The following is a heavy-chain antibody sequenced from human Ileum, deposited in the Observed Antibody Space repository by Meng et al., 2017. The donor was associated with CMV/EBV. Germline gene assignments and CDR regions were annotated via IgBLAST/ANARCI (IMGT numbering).Heavy chain of an antibody. D-gene: IGHD1-14*01. CDR1: GGSISSNY. CDR2: TYYTGST. J-gene: IGHJ6*02. V-gene: IGHV4-59*12. Sequence: SETLSLTCTVSGGSISSNYWAWIRRPPGKALEWIGHTYYTGSTKYNPSLKSRVTISRDNAKNSLYLQMNSLGAEDTAVYYCARDLTVGTYYGMDVWGQGTTVTVSS. CDR3: ARDLTVGTYYGMDV.